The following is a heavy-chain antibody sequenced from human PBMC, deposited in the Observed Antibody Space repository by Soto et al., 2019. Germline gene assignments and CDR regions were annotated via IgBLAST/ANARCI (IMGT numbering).Heavy chain of an antibody. CDR1: GYTFTSYD. J-gene: IGHJ5*02. CDR2: MNPNSGNT. V-gene: IGHV1-8*01. Sequence: QVQLVQSGAEVKKPGASVKVSCKASGYTFTSYDINWVRQATGQGLEWMGWMNPNSGNTGYAQKFQGRVTMTRNTSISTAYMELSSLRSEDTAVYYCARGPADIVVVPAATNWFDPWGQGTLVTVSS. D-gene: IGHD2-2*01. CDR3: ARGPADIVVVPAATNWFDP.